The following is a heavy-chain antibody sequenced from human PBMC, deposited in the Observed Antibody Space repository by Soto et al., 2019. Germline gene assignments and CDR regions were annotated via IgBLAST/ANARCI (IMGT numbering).Heavy chain of an antibody. CDR1: GGTFSSYA. CDR3: ARDPAYYGSGSYWHYYYYYGMDV. V-gene: IGHV1-69*12. D-gene: IGHD3-10*01. Sequence: QVQLVQSGAEVKKPGSSVKVSCKASGGTFSSYAISWVRQAPGQGLEWMGGIIPIFGTANYAQKFQGRVTITADESTSTAYMELSSLRSDDTAVYYCARDPAYYGSGSYWHYYYYYGMDVWGQGTTVTVSS. J-gene: IGHJ6*02. CDR2: IIPIFGTA.